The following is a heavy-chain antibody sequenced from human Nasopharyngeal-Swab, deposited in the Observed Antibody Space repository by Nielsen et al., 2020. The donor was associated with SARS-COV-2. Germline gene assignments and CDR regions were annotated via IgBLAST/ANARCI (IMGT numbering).Heavy chain of an antibody. J-gene: IGHJ4*02. CDR3: TKGRADYSNPPFDN. CDR2: ITWNSGV. Sequence: SLKISCVASGFTYDDYAMHWVRQAPGKGLEWVSGITWNSGVAYTDSVKGRFTISRDNARNSLYLQMNSLRTEDTAFYYCTKGRADYSNPPFDNWGQGTLVTVSS. V-gene: IGHV3-9*01. CDR1: GFTYDDYA. D-gene: IGHD4-11*01.